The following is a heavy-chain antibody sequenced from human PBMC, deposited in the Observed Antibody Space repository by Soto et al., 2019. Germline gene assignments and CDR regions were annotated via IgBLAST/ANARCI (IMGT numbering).Heavy chain of an antibody. J-gene: IGHJ3*02. D-gene: IGHD3-22*01. CDR1: GGSISSSSYY. V-gene: IGHV4-39*01. CDR3: ARPYYDSSGYHAFDI. Sequence: ETLSLTCTVSGGSISSSSYYWGWIRQPPGKGLEWIGSIYYSGSTYYNPSLKSRVTISVDTSKNQFSLKLSSVTAADTAVYYCARPYYDSSGYHAFDIWGQGTMVTVSS. CDR2: IYYSGST.